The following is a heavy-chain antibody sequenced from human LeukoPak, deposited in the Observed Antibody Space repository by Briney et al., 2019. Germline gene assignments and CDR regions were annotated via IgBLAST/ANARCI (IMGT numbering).Heavy chain of an antibody. V-gene: IGHV3-20*04. CDR1: GFTFYDYG. Sequence: PGGSLRLSCAASGFTFYDYGMSWVRQAPGKGLEWVSGINWNGGSTVYADSVKGRFTISRDNAKNSLYLQMNSLRAGDTAVYYCARLLAYGSGAEAFDYWGQGTLVTVSS. D-gene: IGHD3-10*01. J-gene: IGHJ4*02. CDR2: INWNGGST. CDR3: ARLLAYGSGAEAFDY.